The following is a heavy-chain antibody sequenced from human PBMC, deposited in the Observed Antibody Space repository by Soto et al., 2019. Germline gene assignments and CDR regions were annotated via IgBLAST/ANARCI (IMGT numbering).Heavy chain of an antibody. CDR2: IYWDDDK. Sequence: QITVKESGPTLVKATQRLTLTCPFSGLSLSTSGGGVGWIRQPPGKCLEWLAVIYWDDDKSYSPSLKSRLTITKDTSKNQVALTMTHMDPVDTVTYFCAHTKVTLWLGPHFDFWGQGTLVTVSS. CDR3: AHTKVTLWLGPHFDF. D-gene: IGHD6-19*01. CDR1: GLSLSTSGGG. J-gene: IGHJ4*02. V-gene: IGHV2-5*02.